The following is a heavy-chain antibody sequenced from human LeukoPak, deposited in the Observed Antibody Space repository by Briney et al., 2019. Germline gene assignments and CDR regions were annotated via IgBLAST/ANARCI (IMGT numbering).Heavy chain of an antibody. J-gene: IGHJ4*02. CDR1: GGSISSGSYY. CDR3: ARGSGQWLVKGRMDYFDY. V-gene: IGHV4-61*02. Sequence: SETLSLTCTVSGGSISSGSYYWSWIRQPAGKGLEWIGRIYTSGSTNYNPSLKSRVTISVDTSKNQFSLKLSSVTAADTAVYYCARGSGQWLVKGRMDYFDYWGQGTLVTVSS. CDR2: IYTSGST. D-gene: IGHD6-19*01.